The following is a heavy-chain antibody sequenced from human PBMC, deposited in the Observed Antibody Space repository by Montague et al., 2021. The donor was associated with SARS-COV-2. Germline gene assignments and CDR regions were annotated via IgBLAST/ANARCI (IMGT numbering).Heavy chain of an antibody. Sequence: SETLSLTCAVYGESFNDYNWSWIRQPPGKGLEWIGEINHSGSTNYNPSLKSRVTISVDTSKNQFSLKLSSVTAADTAVYYCARGRVRFLYWGQGTLVTVSS. CDR1: GESFNDYN. CDR2: INHSGST. J-gene: IGHJ4*02. D-gene: IGHD4-17*01. V-gene: IGHV4-34*01. CDR3: ARGRVRFLY.